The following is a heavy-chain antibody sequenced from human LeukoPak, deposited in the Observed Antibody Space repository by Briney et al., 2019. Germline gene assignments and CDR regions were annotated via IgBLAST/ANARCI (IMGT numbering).Heavy chain of an antibody. V-gene: IGHV4-38-2*02. J-gene: IGHJ4*02. D-gene: IGHD3-16*02. CDR2: ISHSGSP. CDR1: GYSISSGYY. Sequence: SETLSLTCTVSGYSISSGYYWGWFRQTPGRGLEWIASISHSGSPYYNPSLKSRVTISEDLSRNVFSLTLNSVTAADTAVYYCAREGRENIAIGVDWGQGALVTVSS. CDR3: AREGRENIAIGVD.